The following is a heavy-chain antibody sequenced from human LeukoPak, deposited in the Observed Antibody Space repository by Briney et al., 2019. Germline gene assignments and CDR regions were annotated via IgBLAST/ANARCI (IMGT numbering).Heavy chain of an antibody. CDR2: IYTSGST. Sequence: PSETLSLTCTVSGGSISSYYWNWIRQPAGKGLEWIGHIYTSGSTNYNPSLKSRVTMSVDTSKNQFSLKLRSVTAADTAVYYCARLYSSSSGRVLDIWGQGTMVTVSS. J-gene: IGHJ3*02. V-gene: IGHV4-4*07. CDR1: GGSISSYY. D-gene: IGHD6-6*01. CDR3: ARLYSSSSGRVLDI.